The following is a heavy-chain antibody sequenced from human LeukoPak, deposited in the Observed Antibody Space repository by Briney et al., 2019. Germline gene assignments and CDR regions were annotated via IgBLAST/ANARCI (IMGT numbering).Heavy chain of an antibody. CDR1: VCTISSNY. J-gene: IGHJ4*02. Sequence: GGSLRLSCAASVCTISSNYMSWVRQAPGKGLEWVSVFYSGGTTYYADSVKGRFTISRDSSKNTLYLQMNNLRADDTAMYFCARTSTVLKPFDYWGQGTLVTVSS. V-gene: IGHV3-53*01. D-gene: IGHD4-17*01. CDR3: ARTSTVLKPFDY. CDR2: FYSGGTT.